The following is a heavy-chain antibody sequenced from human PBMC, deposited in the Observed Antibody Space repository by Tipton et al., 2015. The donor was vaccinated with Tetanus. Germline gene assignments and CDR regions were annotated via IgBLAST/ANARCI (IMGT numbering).Heavy chain of an antibody. CDR2: IYYSGST. J-gene: IGHJ4*02. Sequence: TLSLTCTVSGGSISSYYWSWIRQPPGKGLEWIGYIYYSGSTNYNPSLKSRVTMSLDTSKNQFSLKLNSVTAADTAVYYCARDMRGEGGGWYTDYWGQGTLVTVSS. D-gene: IGHD6-19*01. V-gene: IGHV4-59*12. CDR1: GGSISSYY. CDR3: ARDMRGEGGGWYTDY.